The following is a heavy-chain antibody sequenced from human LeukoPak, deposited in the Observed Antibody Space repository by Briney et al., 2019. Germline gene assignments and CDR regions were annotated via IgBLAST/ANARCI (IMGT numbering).Heavy chain of an antibody. CDR1: GFIFSSYG. J-gene: IGHJ4*02. D-gene: IGHD2-21*01. Sequence: GGSLRLSCEASGFIFSSYGFHWVRQAPGKGLEWVTLISYDGRNQYYGQSVKGRFTISRDNSKSTVSLQMNSLRVEDTAIYYCAKSDCGSDGCKLLNYWGQGTLVTASS. CDR3: AKSDCGSDGCKLLNY. CDR2: ISYDGRNQ. V-gene: IGHV3-30*18.